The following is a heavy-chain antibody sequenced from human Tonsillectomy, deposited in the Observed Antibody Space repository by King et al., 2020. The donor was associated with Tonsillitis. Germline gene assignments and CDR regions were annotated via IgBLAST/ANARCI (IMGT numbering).Heavy chain of an antibody. D-gene: IGHD3-22*01. CDR2: IYYSGST. J-gene: IGHJ4*02. CDR1: GGSISSYY. CDR3: ARDQNYYDSSGYYRGGFDY. Sequence: VQLQESGPGLVKPSETLSLTCTVSGGSISSYYWSWIRQPPGKGLEWIGYIYYSGSTNYNPSLKSRVTISVDTSKNQFSLKLCSVTAADTAVYYCARDQNYYDSSGYYRGGFDYWGQGTLVTVSS. V-gene: IGHV4-59*01.